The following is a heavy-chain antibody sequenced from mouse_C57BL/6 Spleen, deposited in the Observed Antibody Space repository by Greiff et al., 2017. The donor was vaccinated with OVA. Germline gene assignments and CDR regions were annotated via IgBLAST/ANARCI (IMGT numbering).Heavy chain of an antibody. CDR1: GYSITSGYY. J-gene: IGHJ2*01. V-gene: IGHV3-6*01. CDR2: ISYDGSN. D-gene: IGHD1-1*01. Sequence: VQLQQSGPGLVKPSQSLSLTCSVTGYSITSGYYWNWIRQFPGNKLEWMGYISYDGSNNYNPSLKNRISITRDTSKNQFFLKLNSVTTEDTATYYCANYYGSSYAFFFDYWGQGTTLTVSS. CDR3: ANYYGSSYAFFFDY.